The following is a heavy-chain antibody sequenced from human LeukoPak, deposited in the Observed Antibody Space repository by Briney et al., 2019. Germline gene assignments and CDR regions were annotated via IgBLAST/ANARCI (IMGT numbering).Heavy chain of an antibody. CDR3: ARGGDGYNSGVGY. V-gene: IGHV4-30-4*01. Sequence: SQTLSLTCTVPGGSISSGDYYWSWIRQPPGKGLEWIGYIYYSGSTYYNPSLKSRVTISVDTSKNQFSLKLSSVTAADTAVYYCARGGDGYNSGVGYWGQGTLVTVSS. D-gene: IGHD5-24*01. J-gene: IGHJ4*02. CDR2: IYYSGST. CDR1: GGSISSGDYY.